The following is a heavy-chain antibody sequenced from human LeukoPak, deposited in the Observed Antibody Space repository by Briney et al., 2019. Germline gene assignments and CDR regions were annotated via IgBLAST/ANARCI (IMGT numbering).Heavy chain of an antibody. V-gene: IGHV3-30*04. CDR1: GFTFSSYA. CDR3: AKDRTSVHLWLSDLDY. CDR2: ISYDGSNK. D-gene: IGHD5-18*01. Sequence: GRSLRLSCAASGFTFSSYAMHWVCQAPGKGLEWVAVISYDGSNKYYADSVKGRFTISRDDSKNTLYLQMNGLRAEDTAVYYCAKDRTSVHLWLSDLDYWGQGTLVTVSS. J-gene: IGHJ4*02.